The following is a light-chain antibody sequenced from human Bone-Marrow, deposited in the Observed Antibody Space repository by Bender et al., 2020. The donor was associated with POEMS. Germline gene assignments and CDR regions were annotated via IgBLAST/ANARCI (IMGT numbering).Light chain of an antibody. CDR2: GFN. Sequence: QSALTQPASVSGSPGQSITIPCTGSSSDVAYYSYFSWYQQQPDKAPKLIIFGFNNRPSGVSSRFSGSRYGNTASLTISGLQAEDEADYYCCSQTSSRTLGVFGTGTRVTV. CDR3: CSQTSSRTLGV. CDR1: SSDVAYYSY. J-gene: IGLJ1*01. V-gene: IGLV2-14*03.